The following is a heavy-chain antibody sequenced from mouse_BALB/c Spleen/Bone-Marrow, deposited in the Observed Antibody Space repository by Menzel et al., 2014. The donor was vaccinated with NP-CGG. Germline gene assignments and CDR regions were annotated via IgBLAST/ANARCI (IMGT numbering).Heavy chain of an antibody. CDR3: ARQLAYAMDY. Sequence: EVHLVESGGGLVQPGGSLKLSCATSGFTFXDYYMYWVRQTPEKRLEWVAYITKGGGSTYYPDIVKGRFTISRDNAKNTLYLQMSRLKSEDTAMYYCARQLAYAMDYWGQGTSVTVSS. V-gene: IGHV5-12*02. CDR1: GFTFXDYY. J-gene: IGHJ4*01. D-gene: IGHD4-1*01. CDR2: ITKGGGST.